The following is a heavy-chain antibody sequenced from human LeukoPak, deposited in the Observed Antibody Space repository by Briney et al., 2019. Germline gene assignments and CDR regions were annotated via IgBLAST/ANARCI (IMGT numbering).Heavy chain of an antibody. D-gene: IGHD2-15*01. CDR3: ARARSSASASSDY. J-gene: IGHJ4*02. CDR1: GYTFTNYY. V-gene: IGHV1-46*01. Sequence: AASVKVSCKASGYTFTNYYMHWVRQAPGQGLEWIGIINPSGGSTRYAQKFQDRVTMTRDTSTSIVYMELSSLRSEDTAVYYCARARSSASASSDYWGQGSLVTVSS. CDR2: INPSGGST.